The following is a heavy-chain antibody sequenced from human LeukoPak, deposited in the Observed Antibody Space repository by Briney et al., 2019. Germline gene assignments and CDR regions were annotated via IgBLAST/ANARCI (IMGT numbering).Heavy chain of an antibody. J-gene: IGHJ6*02. V-gene: IGHV1-18*01. CDR2: ISAYNGNT. CDR1: GYTFTSYG. CDR3: VGATEKAYYYGMDV. Sequence: GASVKVSCKASGYTFTSYGISWVRQAPGQGLEWMGWISAYNGNTNYAQKLQGRVTMTTDTSTSTAYMELRSLRSDDTAVYYCVGATEKAYYYGMDVWGQGTTVTVSS.